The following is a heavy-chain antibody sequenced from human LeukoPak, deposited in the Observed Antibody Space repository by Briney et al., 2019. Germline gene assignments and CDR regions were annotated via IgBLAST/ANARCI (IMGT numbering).Heavy chain of an antibody. V-gene: IGHV5-51*01. CDR1: GYNFTDYW. CDR3: ARPGEQLYFDY. CDR2: VYPGDSDT. Sequence: GESLKISCKDSGYNFTDYWIGWVRQMPGKGLEWMGIVYPGDSDTRYSPSFRGQVTISADKSITTAYLQWSSLKASDTAMYYCARPGEQLYFDYWGQGTLVTVSS. J-gene: IGHJ4*02. D-gene: IGHD1-26*01.